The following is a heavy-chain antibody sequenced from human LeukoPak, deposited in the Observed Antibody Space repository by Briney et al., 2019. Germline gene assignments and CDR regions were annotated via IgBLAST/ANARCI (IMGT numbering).Heavy chain of an antibody. CDR3: AKYRSYYGSGIDY. CDR1: GFTFSSYG. D-gene: IGHD3-10*01. CDR2: TQYDGSYK. Sequence: GGSLRLSCAASGFTFSSYGMHWVRQAPGKGLEWVAFTQYDGSYKHYADSVKGRLTVSRDNSKNTLYLQMNSLRAEDTAVYYCAKYRSYYGSGIDYWGQGTLVTVSS. J-gene: IGHJ4*02. V-gene: IGHV3-30*02.